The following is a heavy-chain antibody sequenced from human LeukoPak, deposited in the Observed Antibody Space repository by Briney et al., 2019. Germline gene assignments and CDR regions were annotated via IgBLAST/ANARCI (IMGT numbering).Heavy chain of an antibody. CDR3: AKDGYSSGWYDY. Sequence: GGSLRLSCAASGFTFSSYATSLVRQAPGKGLEWVSTISGSGGSTYYADSVKGRFTISRDNSKNTLYLQMNSLRAEDTAVYYCAKDGYSSGWYDYWGQGTLVTVSS. V-gene: IGHV3-23*01. J-gene: IGHJ4*02. D-gene: IGHD6-19*01. CDR1: GFTFSSYA. CDR2: ISGSGGST.